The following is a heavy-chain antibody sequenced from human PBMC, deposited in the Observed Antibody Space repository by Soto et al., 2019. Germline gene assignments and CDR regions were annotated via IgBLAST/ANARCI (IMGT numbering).Heavy chain of an antibody. CDR1: GGTFSSYA. Sequence: QVQLAQSGAEVKKPGSSVKVSCKASGGTFSSYAISWVRQAPGQGLEWMGGIIPIFGTANYAQKFQGRVTITADESTSTAYMELSSLRSEDTAVYYCARGAAAGHYYYYYGMDVWGQGTTVTVSS. CDR2: IIPIFGTA. CDR3: ARGAAAGHYYYYYGMDV. J-gene: IGHJ6*02. D-gene: IGHD6-13*01. V-gene: IGHV1-69*01.